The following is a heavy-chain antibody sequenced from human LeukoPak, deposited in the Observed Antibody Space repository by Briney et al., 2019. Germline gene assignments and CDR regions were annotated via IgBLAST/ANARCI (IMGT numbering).Heavy chain of an antibody. J-gene: IGHJ4*02. Sequence: SETLSLTCTVSGGSISSGDYYWSWIRQHPGKGLEWIGYIYYSGSTYYNLSLKSRVTISVDTSKNQFSLKLSSVTAADTAVYYCARRSSGRLAAAGYYFDYWGQGTLVTVPS. CDR1: GGSISSGDYY. CDR3: ARRSSGRLAAAGYYFDY. V-gene: IGHV4-31*03. CDR2: IYYSGST. D-gene: IGHD6-13*01.